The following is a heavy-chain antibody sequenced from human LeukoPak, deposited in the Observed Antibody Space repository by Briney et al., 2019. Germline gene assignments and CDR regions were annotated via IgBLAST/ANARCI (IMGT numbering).Heavy chain of an antibody. V-gene: IGHV4-30-2*01. CDR1: GGSISSGGYS. CDR2: IYHSGST. J-gene: IGHJ4*02. CDR3: ARGRSPHY. Sequence: PSQTLSLICAVSGGSISSGGYSWSWIREPPGKGLEWIGYIYHSGSTYYNPSLKSRVTISVDRSKNQFSLKLSSVTAADTAVYYCARGRSPHYWGQGTLVTVSS.